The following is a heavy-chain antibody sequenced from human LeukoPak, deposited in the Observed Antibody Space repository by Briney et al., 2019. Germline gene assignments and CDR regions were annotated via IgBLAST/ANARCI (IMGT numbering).Heavy chain of an antibody. D-gene: IGHD6-13*01. Sequence: SSETLSLTCAVYGGSFSGYYWSWIRQPPGKGLEWIGEINHSGSTNYNPSLKSRVTISVDTSKNQFSLKLSSVTAADTAVYYCARKSSLIAAAGPGAFDIWGQGTMVTVSS. J-gene: IGHJ3*02. CDR3: ARKSSLIAAAGPGAFDI. CDR1: GGSFSGYY. CDR2: INHSGST. V-gene: IGHV4-34*01.